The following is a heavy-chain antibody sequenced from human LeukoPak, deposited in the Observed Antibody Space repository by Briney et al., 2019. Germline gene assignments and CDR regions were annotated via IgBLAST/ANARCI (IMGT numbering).Heavy chain of an antibody. CDR1: GFTFSSYS. V-gene: IGHV3-21*01. CDR2: ISSSSSYI. CDR3: AISSSTLWNPFDY. D-gene: IGHD6-13*01. J-gene: IGHJ4*02. Sequence: GGSLRLSCAASGFTFSSYSMNWVRQAPGKGLEWASSISSSSSYIYYADSVKGRFTISRDNAKNSLYLQMNSLRAEDTAVYYCAISSSTLWNPFDYWGQGTLVTVSS.